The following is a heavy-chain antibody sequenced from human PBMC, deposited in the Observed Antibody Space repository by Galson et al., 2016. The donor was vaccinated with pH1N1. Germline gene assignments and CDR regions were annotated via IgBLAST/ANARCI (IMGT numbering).Heavy chain of an antibody. Sequence: SVKVSCKASGNTFTSYYMHGVRQAPGQGLEWMGTINPSGGSTSYAQKFQGRVTMTRDTSTSTVYMELSSLKASDTAMYYCARRLGHSFGYSLRDALDIWGQGTMVAVSP. V-gene: IGHV1-46*01. J-gene: IGHJ3*02. CDR2: INPSGGST. D-gene: IGHD5-18*01. CDR1: GNTFTSYY. CDR3: ARRLGHSFGYSLRDALDI.